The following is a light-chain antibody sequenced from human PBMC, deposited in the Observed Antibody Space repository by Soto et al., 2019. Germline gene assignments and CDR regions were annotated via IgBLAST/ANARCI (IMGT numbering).Light chain of an antibody. CDR2: AAS. CDR1: QSVSSKF. V-gene: IGKV3-20*01. Sequence: EIVLTQSPGTLSLSPGEKATLSCRASQSVSSKFLAWYQHRPCQAPRLLICAASRRATGIPDRFSGSWSGAEFTLTISRREPEDFAVFYCQQYATSPWTFGQGTKV. J-gene: IGKJ1*01. CDR3: QQYATSPWT.